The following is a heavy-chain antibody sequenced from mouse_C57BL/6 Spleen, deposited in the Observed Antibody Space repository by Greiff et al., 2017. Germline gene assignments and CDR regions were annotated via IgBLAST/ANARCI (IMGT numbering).Heavy chain of an antibody. J-gene: IGHJ1*03. CDR1: GYTFTSYW. CDR3: ARRGFDYHIPFDV. D-gene: IGHD2-4*01. Sequence: QVQLQQPGAELVKPGASVKLSCKASGYTFTSYWMQWVKQRPGQGLEWIGEIDPSDSYTNYNQKFKGKATLTVDTSSSTAYMQLSSLTSEDSAVYYCARRGFDYHIPFDVRGTGTTVTVSS. CDR2: IDPSDSYT. V-gene: IGHV1-50*01.